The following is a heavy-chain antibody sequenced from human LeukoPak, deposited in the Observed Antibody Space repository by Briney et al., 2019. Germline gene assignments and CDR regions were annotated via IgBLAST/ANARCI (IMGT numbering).Heavy chain of an antibody. CDR3: ARDHYYDGRGRFDP. D-gene: IGHD3-16*01. V-gene: IGHV4-39*07. Sequence: SETLSLACSVSGGSVTSGTYHWGWIRQPPGKGLEWIGSVYFDGGTHYNPSLQSRVTISVDTSKNQFSLRLSSVTAADTALYYCARDHYYDGRGRFDPWGQGTLVTVSS. J-gene: IGHJ5*02. CDR1: GGSVTSGTYH. CDR2: VYFDGGT.